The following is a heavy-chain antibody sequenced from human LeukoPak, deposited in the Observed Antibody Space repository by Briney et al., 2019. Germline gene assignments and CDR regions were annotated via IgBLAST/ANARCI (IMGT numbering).Heavy chain of an antibody. J-gene: IGHJ6*02. CDR3: ARERGSGWYPYYYGMDV. D-gene: IGHD6-19*01. Sequence: GGSLRLSCAASGFTFDNFAMHWVRQASGKGLEWVSGITWNSRVKTYTPSVKGRFTISRDNAKNSLDLQMNSLRAEDTAVYYCARERGSGWYPYYYGMDVWGQGTTVTVSS. CDR1: GFTFDNFA. V-gene: IGHV3-9*01. CDR2: ITWNSRVK.